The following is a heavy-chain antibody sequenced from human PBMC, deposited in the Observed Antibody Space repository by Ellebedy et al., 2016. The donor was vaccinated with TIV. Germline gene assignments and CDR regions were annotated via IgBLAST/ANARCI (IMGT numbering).Heavy chain of an antibody. CDR3: ARGLAVGGY. Sequence: GESLKISCAASGFTFSSYWMHWVRQAPGKGLVWVSRINRDGSSTSYADSVKGRFTISRDNAKNTLYLQMNSLRAEDTAVYYCARGLAVGGYWGQGTLVTVSS. CDR2: INRDGSST. J-gene: IGHJ4*02. CDR1: GFTFSSYW. D-gene: IGHD1-26*01. V-gene: IGHV3-74*01.